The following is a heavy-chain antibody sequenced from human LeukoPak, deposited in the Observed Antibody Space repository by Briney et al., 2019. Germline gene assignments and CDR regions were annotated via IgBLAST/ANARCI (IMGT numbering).Heavy chain of an antibody. CDR3: ASFSSGLGSYGTDV. CDR1: GYTFTSYD. D-gene: IGHD6-19*01. Sequence: ASVKVSCKASGYTFTSYDINWVRQATGQGLEWMGWMNPNSGNTGYAQKFQGRVTMTRNTSISTAYMELSSLRSEDTAVYYCASFSSGLGSYGTDVWGQGTTVTVSS. V-gene: IGHV1-8*01. J-gene: IGHJ6*02. CDR2: MNPNSGNT.